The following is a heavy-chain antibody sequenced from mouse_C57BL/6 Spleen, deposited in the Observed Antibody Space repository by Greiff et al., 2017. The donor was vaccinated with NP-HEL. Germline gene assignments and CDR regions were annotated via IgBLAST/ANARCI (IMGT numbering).Heavy chain of an antibody. CDR3: ARTGTTVGPWYFDV. V-gene: IGHV1-69*01. D-gene: IGHD1-1*01. CDR1: GYTFTSYW. J-gene: IGHJ1*03. Sequence: QVQLQQPGAELVMPGASVKLSCKASGYTFTSYWMHWVKQRPGQGLEWIGEIDPSDSYTNYNQKFKGKSTLTVDKSSSTAYMQLSSLTSEDSAVYYCARTGTTVGPWYFDVWGTGTTVTVSS. CDR2: IDPSDSYT.